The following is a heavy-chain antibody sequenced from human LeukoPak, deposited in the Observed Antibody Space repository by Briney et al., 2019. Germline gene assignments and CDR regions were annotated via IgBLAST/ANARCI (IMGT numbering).Heavy chain of an antibody. CDR2: INSDGSST. D-gene: IGHD3-22*01. J-gene: IGHJ6*02. V-gene: IGHV3-74*01. Sequence: GGSLRLSCAASGFTFSSYAMSWVRQAPGKGLVWVSRINSDGSSTSYADSVKGRFTISRDNAKNTLYLQMNSLRAEDTAVYYCARELTYDSNYGMDVWGQGTTVTVSS. CDR3: ARELTYDSNYGMDV. CDR1: GFTFSSYA.